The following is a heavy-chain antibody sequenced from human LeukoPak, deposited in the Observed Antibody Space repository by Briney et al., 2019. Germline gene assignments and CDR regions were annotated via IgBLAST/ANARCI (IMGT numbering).Heavy chain of an antibody. V-gene: IGHV4-59*01. CDR2: IYYSGST. D-gene: IGHD3-22*01. CDR3: ARGIGYYDSSGDIIEYFQH. CDR1: GGSISSYY. Sequence: SETLSPTCTVSGGSISSYYWSWIRQPPGKGLEWIGYIYYSGSTNYNPSLKSRVTISVDTSKNQFSLKLSSVTAADTAVYYCARGIGYYDSSGDIIEYFQHWGQGTLVTVSS. J-gene: IGHJ1*01.